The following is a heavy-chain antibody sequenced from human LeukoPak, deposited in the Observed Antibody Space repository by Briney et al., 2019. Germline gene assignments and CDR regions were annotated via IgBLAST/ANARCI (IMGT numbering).Heavy chain of an antibody. CDR2: TNPNSGGT. J-gene: IGHJ3*02. D-gene: IGHD3-9*01. V-gene: IGHV1-2*02. CDR3: ARGGYDILTGYYTPDAFDI. Sequence: ASVKVSCKASGYTFTSYYMHWVRQAPGQGLEWMGWTNPNSGGTNYAQKFQGRVTMTRDTSISTAYMELSRLRSDDTAVYYCARGGYDILTGYYTPDAFDIWGQGTMVTVSS. CDR1: GYTFTSYY.